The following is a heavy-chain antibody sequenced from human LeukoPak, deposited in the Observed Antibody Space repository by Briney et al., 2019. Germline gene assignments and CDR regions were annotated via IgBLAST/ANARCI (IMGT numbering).Heavy chain of an antibody. CDR1: GDTFSSYA. D-gene: IGHD3-22*01. CDR3: ARDDYYDSSAYRENPFDV. Sequence: ASVKVSCKASGDTFSSYAISWLRRAPGQGLEWMGGIIPILGTTNYAQKFQGRVTITADESTSTLYMELRSLRSEDTAIYYCARDDYYDSSAYRENPFDVWGQGTMVTVSS. J-gene: IGHJ3*01. V-gene: IGHV1-69*13. CDR2: IIPILGTT.